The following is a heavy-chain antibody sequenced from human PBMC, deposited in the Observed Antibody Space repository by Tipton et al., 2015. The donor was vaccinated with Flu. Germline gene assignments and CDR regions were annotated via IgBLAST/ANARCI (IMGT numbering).Heavy chain of an antibody. J-gene: IGHJ4*02. D-gene: IGHD2-2*01. V-gene: IGHV4-59*12. CDR1: GGSIRSTN. Sequence: TLSLTCSVSGGSIRSTNWSWIRQPPGKGLEWIGYMFYSGSTNYNPSLRSRVTMSVDTSKNQISLKLSSVTAADTAVEYCASDPSLGMPDSFDYWGQGILV. CDR2: MFYSGST. CDR3: ASDPSLGMPDSFDY.